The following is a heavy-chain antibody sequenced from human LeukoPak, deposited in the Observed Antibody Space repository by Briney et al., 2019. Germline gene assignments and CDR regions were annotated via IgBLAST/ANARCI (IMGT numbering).Heavy chain of an antibody. CDR2: IRYDGSNK. CDR3: AREGELGSGWYAYGDY. V-gene: IGHV3-30*02. CDR1: GFSFSDYD. J-gene: IGHJ4*02. Sequence: GGSLRLSCAASGFSFSDYDLHWVRQAPGKGLEWVTVIRYDGSNKSYADSVKGRFTISRDNSKNTLYLQMNSLRAEDTAVYYCAREGELGSGWYAYGDYWGQGTLVTVSS. D-gene: IGHD6-19*01.